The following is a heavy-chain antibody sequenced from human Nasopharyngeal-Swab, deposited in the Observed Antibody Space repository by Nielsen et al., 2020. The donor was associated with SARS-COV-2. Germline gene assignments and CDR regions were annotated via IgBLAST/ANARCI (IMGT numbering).Heavy chain of an antibody. J-gene: IGHJ4*02. CDR2: ISSDRSIYT. D-gene: IGHD4-17*01. V-gene: IGHV3-11*06. Sequence: GESLKISCAASGFSSSDYYMSWIRQAPGKGLEWVAYISSDRSIYTFYADSVKGRFTISRDTAKNSLSLQMDSLRVEDTAVCFCARVEDNFGDYIDYWGQGTLVAVSS. CDR3: ARVEDNFGDYIDY. CDR1: GFSSSDYY.